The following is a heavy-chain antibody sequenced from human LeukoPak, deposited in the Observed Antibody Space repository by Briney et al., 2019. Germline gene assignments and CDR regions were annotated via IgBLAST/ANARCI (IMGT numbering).Heavy chain of an antibody. J-gene: IGHJ6*02. V-gene: IGHV3-9*01. CDR2: ISWNSDSI. CDR3: AKATKMYYYDSSGYYGMDV. CDR1: GFTFDDYA. D-gene: IGHD3-22*01. Sequence: PGGSLRLSCAASGFTFDDYAMHWVRQAPGKGLEWVSGISWNSDSIGYADSVKGRFTISRDNAKNSLYLQMNSLRPEDTALYYCAKATKMYYYDSSGYYGMDVWGQGTTVTVSS.